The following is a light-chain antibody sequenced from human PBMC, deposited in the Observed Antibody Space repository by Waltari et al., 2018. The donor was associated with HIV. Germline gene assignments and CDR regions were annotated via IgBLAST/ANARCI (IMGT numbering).Light chain of an antibody. CDR2: GKN. CDR3: NSRDSSGNHNV. V-gene: IGLV3-19*01. J-gene: IGLJ1*01. Sequence: SSELTQDPAVSVALGQTVRITCQGDSRRSYYASWYQQKPGQAPVLVIYGKNNRPSGIPDRFSGSSSGNTASLTITGAQAEDEADYYCNSRDSSGNHNVFGTGTKVTVL. CDR1: SRRSYY.